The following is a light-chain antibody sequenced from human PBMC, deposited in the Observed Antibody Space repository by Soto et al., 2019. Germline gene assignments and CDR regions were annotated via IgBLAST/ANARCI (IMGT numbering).Light chain of an antibody. V-gene: IGKV3-15*01. Sequence: EVVMTQSPATLSVCPGESATLSCRASQSISSNKLAWYQQKPGQAPRLLLFGVSNRATGIPARFSGSGSGTDFSLTISSLQSEDFAVYYCQQYNNWPRTFGQGTKVDIK. CDR1: QSISSN. J-gene: IGKJ1*01. CDR2: GVS. CDR3: QQYNNWPRT.